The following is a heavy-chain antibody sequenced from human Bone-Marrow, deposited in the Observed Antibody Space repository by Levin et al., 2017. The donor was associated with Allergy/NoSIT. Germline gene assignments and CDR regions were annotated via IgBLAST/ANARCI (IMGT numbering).Heavy chain of an antibody. V-gene: IGHV3-30-3*01. Sequence: GGSLRLSCAASGFTFINYAFDWVRQAPGKGLEWVAVISFDGSKQYYADSVKGRFTISRDNSKKTMYLQMDSLRAEDTAVYYCARDAPHCGGDCFTDGFDVWGQGTMVTVSS. CDR2: ISFDGSKQ. D-gene: IGHD2-21*02. CDR3: ARDAPHCGGDCFTDGFDV. J-gene: IGHJ3*01. CDR1: GFTFINYA.